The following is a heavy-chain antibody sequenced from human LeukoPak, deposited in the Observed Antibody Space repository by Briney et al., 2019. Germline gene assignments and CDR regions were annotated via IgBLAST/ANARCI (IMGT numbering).Heavy chain of an antibody. V-gene: IGHV1-46*01. CDR1: GYTFTSYY. D-gene: IGHD2-15*01. CDR3: ARDLALAHCSGGSCYELDY. J-gene: IGHJ4*02. Sequence: ASVMVSCKASGYTFTSYYMHWVRQAPGQGLEWMGIINPSGGSTSYAQKFQGRVTMTRDTSTSTVYMELSSLGSEDTAVYYCARDLALAHCSGGSCYELDYWGQGTLVTVSS. CDR2: INPSGGST.